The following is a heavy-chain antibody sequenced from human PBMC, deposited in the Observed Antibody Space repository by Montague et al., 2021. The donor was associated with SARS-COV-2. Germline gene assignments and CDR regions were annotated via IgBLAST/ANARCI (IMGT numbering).Heavy chain of an antibody. CDR3: DLPTAGARFDP. D-gene: IGHD2-2*01. Sequence: SETLSLTCAVSGGSISSSNWWSLVRQPPGKGLEWIGDIYHSGSTNYNPSLNSRVTISLDKSNNHFSLLLSSVTAADTGVYYSDLPTAGARFDPWGQGTLVTVSS. V-gene: IGHV4-4*02. CDR2: IYHSGST. J-gene: IGHJ5*02. CDR1: GGSISSSNW.